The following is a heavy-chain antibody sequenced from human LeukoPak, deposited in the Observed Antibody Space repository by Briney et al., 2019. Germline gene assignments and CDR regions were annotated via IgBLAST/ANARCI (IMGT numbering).Heavy chain of an antibody. D-gene: IGHD6-19*01. CDR1: GFTFSDHH. J-gene: IGHJ6*03. CDR3: ARGISSGWSNYYHSYYMDV. CDR2: TRNKANSYTI. V-gene: IGHV3-72*01. Sequence: GGSLRLSCAASGFTFSDHHMDWVRQAPGKGLEWVGRTRNKANSYTIEYAASGKGEFTISRDDSNNSLYLQMDSLKTQDTAVYYCARGISSGWSNYYHSYYMDVWGKGTTVTVS.